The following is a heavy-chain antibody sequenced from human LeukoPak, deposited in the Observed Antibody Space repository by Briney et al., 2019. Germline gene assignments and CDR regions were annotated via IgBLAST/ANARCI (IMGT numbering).Heavy chain of an antibody. J-gene: IGHJ6*03. CDR1: GFTVSSNY. CDR2: IYAGGKT. CDR3: ARVAFYYYYMDV. Sequence: GGSLRLSCAASGFTVSSNYMSWVRQAPGKGLEWVAVIYAGGKTYYADSVKSRFTTSRDKSKNTLCLQLNSLRAEDAAVYYCARVAFYYYYMDVWGRGTTVTVSS. V-gene: IGHV3-66*02. D-gene: IGHD2-15*01.